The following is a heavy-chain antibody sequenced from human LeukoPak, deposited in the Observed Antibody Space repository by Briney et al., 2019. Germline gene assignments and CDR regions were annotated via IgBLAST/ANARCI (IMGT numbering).Heavy chain of an antibody. J-gene: IGHJ4*02. CDR1: GFSFENYN. Sequence: GGSLRLSCAASGFSFENYNMNWVRQAPGKGLEWVAVISYDGSNKYYADSVKGRFTISRDNSKNTLYLQMNSLRAEDTAVYYCAKDVGNWFGELTAYFDYWGQGTLVTVSS. CDR3: AKDVGNWFGELTAYFDY. CDR2: ISYDGSNK. D-gene: IGHD3-10*01. V-gene: IGHV3-30*18.